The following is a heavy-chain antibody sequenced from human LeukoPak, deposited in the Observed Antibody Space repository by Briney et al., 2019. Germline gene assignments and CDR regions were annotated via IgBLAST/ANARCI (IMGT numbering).Heavy chain of an antibody. CDR3: ARREKSSSWYRKGNWFDP. CDR1: GFTFSSYG. J-gene: IGHJ5*02. V-gene: IGHV3-30*02. Sequence: GGSLRLSCVASGFTFSSYGMHWVRQAPGKGLEWVAFTRYDGSNKYYADFVKGRFTISRDNSKNTLYLQMNSLRAEDTAVYYCARREKSSSWYRKGNWFDPWGQGTLVTVSS. D-gene: IGHD6-13*01. CDR2: TRYDGSNK.